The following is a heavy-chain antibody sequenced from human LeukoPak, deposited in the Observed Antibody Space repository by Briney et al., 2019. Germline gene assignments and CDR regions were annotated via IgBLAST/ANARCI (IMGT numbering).Heavy chain of an antibody. CDR2: IYTTGNT. V-gene: IGHV4-61*02. CDR3: AREWLGGSYYRPVDY. D-gene: IGHD1-26*01. Sequence: TLSLTCTVSGGSISSSSYYWSWIRQPAGKGLEWIGRIYTTGNTNYNPSLKSRVTISLDTSKNQFSLKLSSVSAEDTALYYCAREWLGGSYYRPVDYWGQGTLVTVSS. J-gene: IGHJ4*02. CDR1: GGSISSSSYY.